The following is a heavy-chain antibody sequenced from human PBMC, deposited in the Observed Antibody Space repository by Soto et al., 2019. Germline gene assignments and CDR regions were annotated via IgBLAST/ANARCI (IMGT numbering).Heavy chain of an antibody. CDR3: ARGANFNTVTTQVDAFDI. Sequence: ASVKVSCKASGYTFTGYYMHWVRQAPGQGLEWMGWINPNSGGTNYAQKFQGRVTMTRDTSISTAYMELSRLRSDDTAVYYCARGANFNTVTTQVDAFDIWGQGTMVTVSS. D-gene: IGHD4-4*01. CDR1: GYTFTGYY. V-gene: IGHV1-2*02. CDR2: INPNSGGT. J-gene: IGHJ3*02.